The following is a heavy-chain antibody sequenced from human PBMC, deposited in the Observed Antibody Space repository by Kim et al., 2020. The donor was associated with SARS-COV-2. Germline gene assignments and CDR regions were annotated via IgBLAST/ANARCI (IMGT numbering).Heavy chain of an antibody. CDR3: ARDNYDGVVVYALEI. D-gene: IGHD2-21*01. V-gene: IGHV1-69*13. CDR1: GDSFSHYE. Sequence: SVKVSCKASGDSFSHYEFNWVRQAPGQGLEWMGGIITISVTIHYTQKFQGRVTITADESTTTVNMELSSLRSEDTAIYYCARDNYDGVVVYALEIWGPGTMVIVSS. CDR2: IITISVTI. J-gene: IGHJ3*02.